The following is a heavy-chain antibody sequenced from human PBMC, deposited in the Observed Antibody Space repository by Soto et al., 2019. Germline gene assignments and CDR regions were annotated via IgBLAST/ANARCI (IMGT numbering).Heavy chain of an antibody. V-gene: IGHV4-30-2*01. J-gene: IGHJ4*02. Sequence: SETLSLTCAVSGGSISSGGYSWSWIRQPPGKGLEWIGYIYHSGRTNYNPSLKSRVTISVDRSQNRFSLKLSSVTAADTAVYYCARSEATALDYWGQGTLVTVSS. CDR1: GGSISSGGYS. CDR3: ARSEATALDY. CDR2: IYHSGRT.